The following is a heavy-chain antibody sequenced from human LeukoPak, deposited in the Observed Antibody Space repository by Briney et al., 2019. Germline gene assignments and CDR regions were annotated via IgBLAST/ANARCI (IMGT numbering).Heavy chain of an antibody. CDR3: LRLVGATKWFDD. J-gene: IGHJ4*02. CDR2: SRDKANSYTT. Sequence: PGGSLRLSCAASGFTFSDHYMDWVHQAPGKGLEWVGRSRDKANSYTTEYAASVKGRFTISRDDSKNSLYLQMNSLKTEDTAVYYCLRLVGATKWFDDWGQGTLVTVSS. V-gene: IGHV3-72*01. D-gene: IGHD1-26*01. CDR1: GFTFSDHY.